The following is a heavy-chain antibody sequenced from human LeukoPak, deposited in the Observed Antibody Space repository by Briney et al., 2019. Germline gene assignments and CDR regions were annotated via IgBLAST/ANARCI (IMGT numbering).Heavy chain of an antibody. J-gene: IGHJ4*02. V-gene: IGHV3-30*18. CDR2: ISYDGSNK. CDR1: GFTFSSYG. D-gene: IGHD2-2*01. Sequence: PGGSLRLSCAASGFTFSSYGMHWVRQAPGKGLEWVAVISYDGSNKYYADSVKGRFTISRDNSKNTLYLQMNSLRAEDTAVYYCAKDRACSSTSCHDYWGQGTLVTVSS. CDR3: AKDRACSSTSCHDY.